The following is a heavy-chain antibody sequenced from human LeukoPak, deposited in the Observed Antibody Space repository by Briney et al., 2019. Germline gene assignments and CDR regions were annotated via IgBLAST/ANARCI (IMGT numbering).Heavy chain of an antibody. J-gene: IGHJ4*02. Sequence: SETLSLTCTVSGGSISSSSYYWGWIRQPPGKRLEWIGYIYYSGSTNYNPSLKSRVTISVDTAKNQFSLKLNSMTSADTAVYYCARYDSSGYLSHDYWGQGTLVTVSS. D-gene: IGHD3-22*01. CDR2: IYYSGST. CDR1: GGSISSSSYY. V-gene: IGHV4-61*05. CDR3: ARYDSSGYLSHDY.